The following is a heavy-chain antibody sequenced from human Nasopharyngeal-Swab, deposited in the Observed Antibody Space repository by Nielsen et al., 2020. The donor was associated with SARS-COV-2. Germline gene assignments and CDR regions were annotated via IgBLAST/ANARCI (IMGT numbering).Heavy chain of an antibody. V-gene: IGHV3-30-3*01. CDR2: ISYDGSNK. CDR1: GLTFSSYA. J-gene: IGHJ5*02. Sequence: GRPLRLSCAASGLTFSSYAMHRVLHAPRKGPERVPVISYDGSNKYYADPVKGRFTISRDNSKNTLYPQMNSLRAEDTAVYYCARDLGGPFDPWGQGTLVTVSS. D-gene: IGHD1-26*01. CDR3: ARDLGGPFDP.